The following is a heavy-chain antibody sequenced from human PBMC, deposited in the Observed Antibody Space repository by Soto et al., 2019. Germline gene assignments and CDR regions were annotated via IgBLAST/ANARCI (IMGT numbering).Heavy chain of an antibody. V-gene: IGHV1-69*10. J-gene: IGHJ4*02. CDR2: IIPILGTP. CDR1: GDTFSNYA. CDR3: ARERSRYDRSGYYRPDY. D-gene: IGHD3-22*01. Sequence: GASVKVSCKASGDTFSNYAISWVRQAPGQGLEWMGGIIPILGTPTYAQKFQGRVTITADKSTSTAYMELSSLRSEDTAVYYCARERSRYDRSGYYRPDYWGQGTLVTGSS.